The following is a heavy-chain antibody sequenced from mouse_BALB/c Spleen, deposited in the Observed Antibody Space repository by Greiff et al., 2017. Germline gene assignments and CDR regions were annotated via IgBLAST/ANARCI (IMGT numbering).Heavy chain of an antibody. V-gene: IGHV7-3*02. J-gene: IGHJ4*01. CDR1: GFTFTDYY. CDR3: ARGPYGYAMDY. Sequence: EVKLMESGGGLVQPGGSLRLSCATSGFTFTDYYMSWVRQPPGKALEWLGFIRNKANGYTTEYSASVKGRFTISRDNSQSILYLQMNTLRAEDSATYYCARGPYGYAMDYWGQGTSVTVSS. D-gene: IGHD1-1*01. CDR2: IRNKANGYTT.